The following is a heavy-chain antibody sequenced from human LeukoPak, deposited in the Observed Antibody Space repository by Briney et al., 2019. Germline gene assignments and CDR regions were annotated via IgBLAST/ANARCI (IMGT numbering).Heavy chain of an antibody. J-gene: IGHJ4*02. V-gene: IGHV3-48*01. Sequence: GGSLRPSCAASGFTFSSYSMNWVRQAPGKGLEWVSYISSSSSTIYYADSVKGRFTISRDNAKNSLYLQMNSLRAEDTAVYYCARDLTGYARYFDYWGQGTLVTVSS. CDR2: ISSSSSTI. CDR1: GFTFSSYS. CDR3: ARDLTGYARYFDY. D-gene: IGHD3-9*01.